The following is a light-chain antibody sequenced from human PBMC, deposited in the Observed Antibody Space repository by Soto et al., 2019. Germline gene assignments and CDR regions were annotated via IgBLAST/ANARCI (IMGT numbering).Light chain of an antibody. V-gene: IGKV3-20*01. CDR2: GAS. CDR3: QQYGSSPWT. J-gene: IGKJ1*01. CDR1: QSVSSSY. Sequence: EIVLTQSPGTLSLSPGERATLSCRASQSVSSSYLAGYQQKPGQAPRPLIYGASSSAIGIPDRFSGSGSGTDFTLTISRLEPEEFAVYYCQQYGSSPWTFGQGKKVEIK.